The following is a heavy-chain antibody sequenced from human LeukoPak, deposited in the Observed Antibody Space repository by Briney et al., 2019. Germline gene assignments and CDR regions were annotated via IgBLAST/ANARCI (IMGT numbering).Heavy chain of an antibody. CDR3: ARSGTYYNNWFDP. J-gene: IGHJ5*02. V-gene: IGHV4-61*02. CDR2: IYNSGNT. Sequence: SETLSLTCTVSGGSISSGSYYWSWIRQPAGKGLEWIGRIYNSGNTNYNPPLKSRVTISVDTSKNQFSLKLNSVTAADTAVYYCARSGTYYNNWFDPWGQGTLVTVSS. D-gene: IGHD3-10*01. CDR1: GGSISSGSYY.